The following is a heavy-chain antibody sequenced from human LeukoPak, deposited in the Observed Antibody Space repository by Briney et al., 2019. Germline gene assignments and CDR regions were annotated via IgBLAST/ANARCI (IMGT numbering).Heavy chain of an antibody. D-gene: IGHD4-17*01. V-gene: IGHV1-2*02. CDR3: ARDFSGDYAIQYYYYYYMDV. CDR1: GYTFTGYY. J-gene: IGHJ6*03. CDR2: INPNSGGT. Sequence: GASVKVSCKASGYTFTGYYMHWVRQAPGQGLEWMGWINPNSGGTNYAQKFQGRVTMTRDTSISTAYMELSRLRSDDTAVYYCARDFSGDYAIQYYYYYYMDVWGKGTTVTVSS.